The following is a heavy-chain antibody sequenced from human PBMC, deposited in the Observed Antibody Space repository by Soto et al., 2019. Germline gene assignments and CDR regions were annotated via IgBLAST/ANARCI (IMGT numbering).Heavy chain of an antibody. CDR1: GFTFSSYS. J-gene: IGHJ4*02. CDR3: ARDHGAEVVVASVPFFGY. D-gene: IGHD3-22*01. CDR2: ISSSSSYI. V-gene: IGHV3-21*01. Sequence: EVQLVESGGGLVKPGGSLRLSCAASGFTFSSYSMNWVRQAPGKGLEWVSSISSSSSYIYYADSVKGRFTISRDNAKNSLYLQMNSLRAEDTAVYYCARDHGAEVVVASVPFFGYWGQGTLVTVSS.